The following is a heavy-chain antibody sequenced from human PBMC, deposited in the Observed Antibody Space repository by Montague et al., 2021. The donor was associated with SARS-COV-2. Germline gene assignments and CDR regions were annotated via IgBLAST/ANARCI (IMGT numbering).Heavy chain of an antibody. CDR2: INWNGGST. V-gene: IGHV3-20*04. CDR1: GFTFGDYG. CDR3: ARVWDIAVAGYYYYYGMDV. J-gene: IGHJ6*02. D-gene: IGHD6-19*01. Sequence: SLRLSCAASGFTFGDYGMSWVRQAPGKGLEWVSGINWNGGSTGYADSVKGRFTISRDNAKNSLYLQMNSLRAEDTALYYSARVWDIAVAGYYYYYGMDVWGQGTTVTVSS.